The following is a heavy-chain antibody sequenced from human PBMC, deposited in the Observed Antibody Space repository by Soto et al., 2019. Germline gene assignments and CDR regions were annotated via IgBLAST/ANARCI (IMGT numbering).Heavy chain of an antibody. CDR2: IWYDGSNK. V-gene: IGHV3-33*01. J-gene: IGHJ6*02. CDR1: GFTFSSYG. CDR3: ARDKRKNGMDV. Sequence: GSLRLSCAASGFTFSSYGMHWVRQAPGKGLEWVAVIWYDGSNKYYADSVKGRFTISRDNSKNTLYLQMNSLRAEDTAVYYCARDKRKNGMDVWGQGTTVTVSS.